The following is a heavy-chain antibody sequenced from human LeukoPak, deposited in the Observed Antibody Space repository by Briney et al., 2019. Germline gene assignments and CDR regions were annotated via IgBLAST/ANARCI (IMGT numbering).Heavy chain of an antibody. D-gene: IGHD1-7*01. Sequence: ASVKVSCKASGYTFTSYDINWVRQATGQGLEWMGWMNPNSGNTGYAQKFQGRVTITRNTSISTAYMELSSLRSEDTAVYYCARGRRGAGTTGYYYYYYMDVWGKGTTVTVSS. CDR3: ARGRRGAGTTGYYYYYYMDV. CDR2: MNPNSGNT. J-gene: IGHJ6*03. CDR1: GYTFTSYD. V-gene: IGHV1-8*03.